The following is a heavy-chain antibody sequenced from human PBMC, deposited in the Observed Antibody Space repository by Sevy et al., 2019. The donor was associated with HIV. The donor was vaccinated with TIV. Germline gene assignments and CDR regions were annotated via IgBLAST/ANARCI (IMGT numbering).Heavy chain of an antibody. V-gene: IGHV1-18*01. CDR2: ISGYNVHT. CDR1: GYTFITYG. Sequence: ASVKVSCKASGYTFITYGITWVRQAPGQGLEWMGWISGYNVHTKYARELQGRVTITTDTSTSTAYLELRSLTSDDTAVYYRARTGYSTLDRVAAADSSLDFWGQGTLVTVSS. J-gene: IGHJ4*02. CDR3: ARTGYSTLDRVAAADSSLDF. D-gene: IGHD6-13*01.